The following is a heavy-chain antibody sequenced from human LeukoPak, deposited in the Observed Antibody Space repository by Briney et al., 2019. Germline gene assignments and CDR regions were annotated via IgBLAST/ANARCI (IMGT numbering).Heavy chain of an antibody. Sequence: KNGESLKISCKGSGYSFTSYWIGWVRQMPGKGLEWMGVINPVDSDSRYSPSFQGQVTISADKSISTAYLQWSSLKASDTAMYYCARGGLYCGGDCYVDYWGQGTLVTVSS. CDR1: GYSFTSYW. D-gene: IGHD2-21*02. CDR2: INPVDSDS. CDR3: ARGGLYCGGDCYVDY. J-gene: IGHJ4*02. V-gene: IGHV5-51*01.